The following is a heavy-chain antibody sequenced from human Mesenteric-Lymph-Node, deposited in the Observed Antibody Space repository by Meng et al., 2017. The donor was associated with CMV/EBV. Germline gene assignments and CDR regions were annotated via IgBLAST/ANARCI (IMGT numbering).Heavy chain of an antibody. CDR2: INPSGGST. CDR3: TRESPNSGSPLMDV. Sequence: ASVKVSCKASGYTFTSYYIHWVRLAPGQGLEWMGMINPSGGSTRYAQKFQARVTMARDTSSNTVSMDLSSLRSEDTAVYYCTRESPNSGSPLMDVWGQGTAVTVSS. J-gene: IGHJ6*02. V-gene: IGHV1-46*01. CDR1: GYTFTSYY. D-gene: IGHD3-10*01.